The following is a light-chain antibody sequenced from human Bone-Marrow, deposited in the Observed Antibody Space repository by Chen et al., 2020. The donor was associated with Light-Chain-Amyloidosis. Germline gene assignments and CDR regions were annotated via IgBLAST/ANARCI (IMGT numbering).Light chain of an antibody. Sequence: QSALTQPASVSGSPGQSITISCTGTSSDVGGYNYVSWYQHSPGKAPKLIIYEVSKRPSVVSNRFSGSKSGNTASLTISGLQAEDEADYYCSSYTRSSTWLFGGGTKLTVL. J-gene: IGLJ3*02. V-gene: IGLV2-14*01. CDR1: SSDVGGYNY. CDR3: SSYTRSSTWL. CDR2: EVS.